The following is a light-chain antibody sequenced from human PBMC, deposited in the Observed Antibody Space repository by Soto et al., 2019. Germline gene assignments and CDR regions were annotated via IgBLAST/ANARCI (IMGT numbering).Light chain of an antibody. Sequence: QSALTQPASVSGSPGQSITISCTGTSSDVGNYNLVSWYQQYPGKAPKLMIYEGGKRPSGVSNRFSGSKSGNTASLTISGLQAEDEADYYCCSFALRSTLIFGGGTQL. V-gene: IGLV2-23*01. J-gene: IGLJ2*01. CDR1: SSDVGNYNL. CDR3: CSFALRSTLI. CDR2: EGG.